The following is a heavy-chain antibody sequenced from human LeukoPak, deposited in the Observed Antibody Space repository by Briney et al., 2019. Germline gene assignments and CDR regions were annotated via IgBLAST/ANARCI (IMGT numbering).Heavy chain of an antibody. CDR2: ISVYNGNK. V-gene: IGHV1-18*01. D-gene: IGHD5-24*01. CDR1: GYTFTSYG. Sequence: ASGKVSFKASGYTFTSYGIGWVRRAPGQGLGGMGWISVYNGNKNYAQKLQGSVTMTTDTSTSTAYMELRSLRSDDTAVYYCARANKRWLQFLGYWGQGTLVTVSS. CDR3: ARANKRWLQFLGY. J-gene: IGHJ4*02.